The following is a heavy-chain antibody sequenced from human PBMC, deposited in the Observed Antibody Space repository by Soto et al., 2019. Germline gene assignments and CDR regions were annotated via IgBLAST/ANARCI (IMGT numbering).Heavy chain of an antibody. CDR2: ISAYNGNT. V-gene: IGHV1-18*01. Sequence: QVQLVQSGAEVKKPGASVKVSCKASGYTFTSSGVSWVRQAPGQGLEWMGWISAYNGNTNYAQQVQGRVTMTTDTSTSTAYMELRSLRSNDTAVYYCVRAIPGGYGSTALDYWGQGTLVTVSS. CDR3: VRAIPGGYGSTALDY. CDR1: GYTFTSSG. D-gene: IGHD3-10*01. J-gene: IGHJ4*02.